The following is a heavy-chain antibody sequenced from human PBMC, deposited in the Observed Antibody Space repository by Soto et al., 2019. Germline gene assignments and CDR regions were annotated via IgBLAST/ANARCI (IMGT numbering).Heavy chain of an antibody. V-gene: IGHV1-69*06. J-gene: IGHJ4*02. CDR3: ASKAACGGDCYAFDS. CDR1: GGIFSSNT. D-gene: IGHD2-21*02. Sequence: QVYLVQSGAEVKKPGSSVKISCKASGGIFSSNTINWVRQAAGQGLEWMGGIIPIFGTANYAEKFQGRVTITADKSTKTEYMELTSLRSEDTAVYYCASKAACGGDCYAFDSWGQGTLVTVSS. CDR2: IIPIFGTA.